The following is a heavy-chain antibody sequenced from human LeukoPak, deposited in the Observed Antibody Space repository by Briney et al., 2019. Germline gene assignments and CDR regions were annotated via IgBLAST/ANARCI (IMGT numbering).Heavy chain of an antibody. CDR3: ARGYYDSSGYYQNFDY. V-gene: IGHV4-61*02. CDR2: IYTSGST. J-gene: IGHJ4*02. CDR1: GGSISSGSYY. D-gene: IGHD3-22*01. Sequence: SETLSLTCTVPGGSISSGSYYWSWIRQPAGKGLEWIGRIYTSGSTNYNPSLKSRVTISVDTSKNQFSLKLSSVTAADTAVYYCARGYYDSSGYYQNFDYWGQGTLVTVSS.